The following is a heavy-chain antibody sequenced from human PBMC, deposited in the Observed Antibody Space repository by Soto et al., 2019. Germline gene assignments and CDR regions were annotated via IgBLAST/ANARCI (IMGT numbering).Heavy chain of an antibody. Sequence: EAQLLESGGGLVQPGGSLRLSCAASGFTFSNYAMNWVRQAPGKGLEWVSVISGSGGSTYYADSVKGRFTISRDKSKNTLYLQMNSLRAEDTAVYYCASRSSGWDFDYWGQGTLVTVSS. V-gene: IGHV3-23*01. CDR3: ASRSSGWDFDY. CDR2: ISGSGGST. D-gene: IGHD6-19*01. CDR1: GFTFSNYA. J-gene: IGHJ4*02.